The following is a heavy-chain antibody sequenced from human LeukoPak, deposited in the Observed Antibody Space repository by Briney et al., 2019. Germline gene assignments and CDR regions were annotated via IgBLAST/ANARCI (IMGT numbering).Heavy chain of an antibody. CDR2: ISYDGSNK. Sequence: GGSLRLSCAASGLTFSSYAMHWVRQAPGKGLEWVAVISYDGSNKHYADSVKGRFTISRDNSKNTLYLQMNSLRAEDTAVYYCARAKVYYYGSGPMDVWGKGTTVTVSS. CDR1: GLTFSSYA. CDR3: ARAKVYYYGSGPMDV. J-gene: IGHJ6*04. V-gene: IGHV3-30*04. D-gene: IGHD3-10*01.